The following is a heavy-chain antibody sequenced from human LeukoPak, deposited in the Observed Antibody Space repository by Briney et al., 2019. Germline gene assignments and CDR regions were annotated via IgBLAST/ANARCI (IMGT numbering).Heavy chain of an antibody. V-gene: IGHV4-59*08. Sequence: SETLSLTCTVSGGSISSYHWSWIRQPPGKGLEWIGYIYYSGSTNYNPSLKSRVTISVDTSKNQFSLKLSSVTAADTAVYYCARRPSWSAYLDYWGQGTLVTVSS. CDR3: ARRPSWSAYLDY. J-gene: IGHJ4*02. CDR2: IYYSGST. D-gene: IGHD6-13*01. CDR1: GGSISSYH.